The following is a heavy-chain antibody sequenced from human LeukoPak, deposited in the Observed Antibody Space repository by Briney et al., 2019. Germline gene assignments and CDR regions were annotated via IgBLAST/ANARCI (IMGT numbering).Heavy chain of an antibody. D-gene: IGHD6-19*01. Sequence: SVKVSCKAAGGTFRTYAISWVRQAPGQGLEWMGGIVPIFGTPNYAQKFQGRVAITADESTSTAYMELSSLRSEDTAIYYCARDRGGSCGWLYNNWFDPWGQGTLVTVSS. CDR1: GGTFRTYA. J-gene: IGHJ5*02. CDR3: ARDRGGSCGWLYNNWFDP. CDR2: IVPIFGTP. V-gene: IGHV1-69*01.